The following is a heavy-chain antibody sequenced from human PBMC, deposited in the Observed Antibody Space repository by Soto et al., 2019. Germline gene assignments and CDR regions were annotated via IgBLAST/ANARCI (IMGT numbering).Heavy chain of an antibody. D-gene: IGHD1-26*01. CDR2: ISYDGSNT. Sequence: GGSLRLSCAASGFTVSSYGMHWARQAPGKGLEWVAIISYDGSNTYYADSVKGRFTISRDNSKNTLYLQMNSLRAEDTSVYYCAKEGGLSGSYYISSSYYFDYWGQGTLVTVSS. V-gene: IGHV3-30*18. J-gene: IGHJ4*02. CDR1: GFTVSSYG. CDR3: AKEGGLSGSYYISSSYYFDY.